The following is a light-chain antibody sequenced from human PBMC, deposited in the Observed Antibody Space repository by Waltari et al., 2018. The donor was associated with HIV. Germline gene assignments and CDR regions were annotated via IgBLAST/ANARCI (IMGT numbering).Light chain of an antibody. V-gene: IGLV2-14*03. CDR3: SSYTSSSTLHV. J-gene: IGLJ1*01. CDR2: DVS. Sequence: QPALTQPASVSGSPGQSITSPCTGTSSDVGGYNSVFWYLQHPGKAPKLMIYDVSNRPSGVSNRFSGSKSGNTASLTISGLQAEDEAEYYCSSYTSSSTLHVFGTGTKVTVL. CDR1: SSDVGGYNS.